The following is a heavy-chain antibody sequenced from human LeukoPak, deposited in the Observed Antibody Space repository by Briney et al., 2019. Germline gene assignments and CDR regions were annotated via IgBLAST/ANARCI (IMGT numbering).Heavy chain of an antibody. CDR2: IYYSRNT. CDR1: GGSISNSAYY. Sequence: SETLSLTCTVSGGSISNSAYYWGWIRQPPGKGLEWIGSIYYSRNTYYNPSLKSRVIISVDTSKNQFSLKLSSVTAADTAVYYCARGRTGWFDPGGQGTLVTVSS. J-gene: IGHJ5*02. V-gene: IGHV4-39*01. CDR3: ARGRTGWFDP. D-gene: IGHD1-14*01.